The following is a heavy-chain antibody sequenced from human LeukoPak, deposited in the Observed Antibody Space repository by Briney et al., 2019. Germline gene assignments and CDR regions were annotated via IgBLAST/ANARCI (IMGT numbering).Heavy chain of an antibody. Sequence: GGSLRLSCAASGFTFSDYWMTWVRQAPGKGPEWVANIKQDGSEKYYVDYVRGRFTISRDNDKNSLFLQMNSLRVEDTAVYYCARRGGSSSRRSPIDYWGQGTLVTVSS. V-gene: IGHV3-7*01. CDR1: GFTFSDYW. CDR2: IKQDGSEK. D-gene: IGHD6-6*01. CDR3: ARRGGSSSRRSPIDY. J-gene: IGHJ4*02.